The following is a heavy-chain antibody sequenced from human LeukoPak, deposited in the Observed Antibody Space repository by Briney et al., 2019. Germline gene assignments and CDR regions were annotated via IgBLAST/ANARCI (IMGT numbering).Heavy chain of an antibody. D-gene: IGHD3-3*01. V-gene: IGHV4-61*02. CDR3: ARGPGYYDFWTSFDY. CDR1: GGFHSSVSYY. J-gene: IGHJ4*02. Sequence: SQTLSLTRTFSGGFHSSVSYYGSSIRQSAGRGLERIGRFYITGTPDYHPTLKSRVTISRDTSKNQFTRKLTSVTAADTAVYYCARGPGYYDFWTSFDYWGQGTLVTVSS. CDR2: FYITGTP.